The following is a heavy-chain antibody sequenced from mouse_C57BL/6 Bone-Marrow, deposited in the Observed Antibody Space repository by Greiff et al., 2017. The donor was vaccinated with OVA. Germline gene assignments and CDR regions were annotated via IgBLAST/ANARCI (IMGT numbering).Heavy chain of an antibody. CDR2: ISSGGDYI. D-gene: IGHD2-1*01. Sequence: EVKLVESGEGLVKPGGSLKLSCAASGFTFSSYAMSWVRQTPEKRLELVAYISSGGDYIYYADTVKGRFTISRDNARNTLYLQMSSLKSEDTAMYYCTREGRYYGNSDYAMDYWGQGTSVTVSS. CDR3: TREGRYYGNSDYAMDY. CDR1: GFTFSSYA. V-gene: IGHV5-9-1*02. J-gene: IGHJ4*01.